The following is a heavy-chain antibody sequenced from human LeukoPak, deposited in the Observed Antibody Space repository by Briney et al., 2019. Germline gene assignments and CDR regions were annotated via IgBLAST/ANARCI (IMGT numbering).Heavy chain of an antibody. Sequence: KTSETLSLTRTLSVDSIRRDNYDSGWIRQPPGKGLEWIGSIYYSGSTYYNPSLKSRVTISVDTSKNQFSLKLTSVTAPDTAVSYCPRHSYHNVGSDNRYYCDYWGQGTLVTVSS. J-gene: IGHJ4*02. V-gene: IGHV4-39*01. CDR3: PRHSYHNVGSDNRYYCDY. CDR2: IYYSGST. CDR1: VDSIRRDNYD. D-gene: IGHD3-10*02.